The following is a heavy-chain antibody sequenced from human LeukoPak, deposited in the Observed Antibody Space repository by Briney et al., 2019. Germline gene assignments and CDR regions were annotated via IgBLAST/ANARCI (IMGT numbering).Heavy chain of an antibody. D-gene: IGHD2-2*01. CDR2: IYPGDSDT. CDR1: GYSFTSYW. V-gene: IGHV5-51*01. Sequence: GESLKISCKGSGYSFTSYWIGWVRQMPGKGLEWMGIIYPGDSDTRYSPSFRGQVTISADKSISTAYLQWSSLKASDTAMYYCASGGVVVVPAANQRDDAFDIWGQGTMVTVSS. J-gene: IGHJ3*02. CDR3: ASGGVVVVPAANQRDDAFDI.